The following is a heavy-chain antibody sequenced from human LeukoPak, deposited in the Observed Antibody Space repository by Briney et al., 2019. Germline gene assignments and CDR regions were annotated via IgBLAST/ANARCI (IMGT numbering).Heavy chain of an antibody. Sequence: GGSLRLPCAASGFTVITSYMSWVRQAPGKGLEWVSVIFREGTTYYADSVKGRFTISRDNSKNTLYLQMNTLRAEDTAMYYCTKTGGPWDWGQGTLVTVSS. CDR1: GFTVITSY. CDR2: IFREGTT. J-gene: IGHJ4*02. D-gene: IGHD7-27*01. V-gene: IGHV3-66*01. CDR3: TKTGGPWD.